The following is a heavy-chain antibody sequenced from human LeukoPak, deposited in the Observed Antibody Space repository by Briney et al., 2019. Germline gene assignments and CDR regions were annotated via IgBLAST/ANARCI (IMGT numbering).Heavy chain of an antibody. V-gene: IGHV4-34*01. J-gene: IGHJ5*02. Sequence: SETLSLTCAVYGGSFSGYYWSWIRQPPGKGLEWIGEINHSGSTNYNPSLKSRVTISVDTSKNQFSLKLSSVTAADTAVYYCARNAPYSSGWYSHNWFDPWAREPWSPSPQ. D-gene: IGHD6-19*01. CDR3: ARNAPYSSGWYSHNWFDP. CDR1: GGSFSGYY. CDR2: INHSGST.